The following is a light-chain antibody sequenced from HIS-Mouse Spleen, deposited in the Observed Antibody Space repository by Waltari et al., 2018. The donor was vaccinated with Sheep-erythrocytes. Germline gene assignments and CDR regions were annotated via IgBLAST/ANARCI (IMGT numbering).Light chain of an antibody. Sequence: QSALTQPRSVSGSPGQSVTISCTGTSSDVGGYNYVSWYQQHPGKAPKLMIYDVLKRPSGVPDRFSGYKSGNTASLTISGLQAEDEADYYCCSYAGSYNHVFATGTKVTVL. V-gene: IGLV2-11*01. CDR2: DVL. CDR1: SSDVGGYNY. J-gene: IGLJ1*01. CDR3: CSYAGSYNHV.